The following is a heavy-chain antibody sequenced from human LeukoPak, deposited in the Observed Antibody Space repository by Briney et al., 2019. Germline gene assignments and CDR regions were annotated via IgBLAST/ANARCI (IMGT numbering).Heavy chain of an antibody. Sequence: SETLSLTCTASGGSISSYYWSWIRQPPGKGLEWIGYIYYSGNTNYNPSLKSRVTISVDTSKNQFSLKLSSVTAADTAVYYCARSELVRREDRYCSGGSCYHLDYFDYWGQGTLVTVSS. CDR1: GGSISSYY. CDR3: ARSELVRREDRYCSGGSCYHLDYFDY. D-gene: IGHD2-15*01. V-gene: IGHV4-59*08. J-gene: IGHJ4*02. CDR2: IYYSGNT.